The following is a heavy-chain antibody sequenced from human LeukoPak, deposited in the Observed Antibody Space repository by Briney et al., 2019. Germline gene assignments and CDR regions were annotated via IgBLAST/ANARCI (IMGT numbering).Heavy chain of an antibody. V-gene: IGHV1-2*02. CDR2: INPNSGGT. CDR1: GYTFTGYY. CDR3: ARGIVVVPAAIPSAISY. J-gene: IGHJ4*02. D-gene: IGHD2-2*02. Sequence: ASVTVSCKASGYTFTGYYMHWVRQAPGQGLEWMGWINPNSGGTNYAQKFQGRVTMTRDTSISAAYMELSRLRSDDTAVYYCARGIVVVPAAIPSAISYWGQGTLVTVSS.